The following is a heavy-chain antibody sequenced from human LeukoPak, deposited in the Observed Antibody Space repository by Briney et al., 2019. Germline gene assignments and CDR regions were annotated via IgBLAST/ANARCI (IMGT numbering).Heavy chain of an antibody. CDR1: GFSFSTYS. D-gene: IGHD2-2*01. CDR3: AREEVGGPAAYNWYFDL. CDR2: ISSSSGYI. Sequence: GGSLRLSCAASGFSFSTYSFNWVRQAPGKGLEWVSSISSSSGYIYYADSVKGRFTISRDNANNSLYLQMNSLRAEDTAVYYCAREEVGGPAAYNWYFDLWGRGTLVTVSS. J-gene: IGHJ2*01. V-gene: IGHV3-21*01.